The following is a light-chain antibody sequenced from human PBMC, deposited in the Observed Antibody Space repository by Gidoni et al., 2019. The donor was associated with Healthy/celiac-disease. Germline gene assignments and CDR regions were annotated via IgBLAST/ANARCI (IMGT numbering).Light chain of an antibody. Sequence: SYVPTQPPSVSVAPGKTARIPCGGNNIGSKSVHWYQQKPGQAPVLVIYYDTDRPSGIPERFSGSNSGNTATLTISRVEAGDEADYYCQVWDSSSDHVVFGGGTKLTVL. CDR2: YDT. J-gene: IGLJ2*01. CDR3: QVWDSSSDHVV. V-gene: IGLV3-21*04. CDR1: NIGSKS.